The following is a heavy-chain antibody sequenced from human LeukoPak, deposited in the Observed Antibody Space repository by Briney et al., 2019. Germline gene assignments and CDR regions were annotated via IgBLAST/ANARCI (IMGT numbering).Heavy chain of an antibody. CDR2: INHSGST. CDR3: ARGLIPVVVTNWFDP. CDR1: GGSFSGYY. D-gene: IGHD2-2*01. J-gene: IGHJ5*02. V-gene: IGHV4-34*01. Sequence: SETLSLTCAVYGGSFSGYYWSWIRQPPGKGLEWIGEINHSGSTNYNPSLKSRVTISVDTSKNQFSLKLSSVTAADTAVYYCARGLIPVVVTNWFDPWGQGTLVTVSS.